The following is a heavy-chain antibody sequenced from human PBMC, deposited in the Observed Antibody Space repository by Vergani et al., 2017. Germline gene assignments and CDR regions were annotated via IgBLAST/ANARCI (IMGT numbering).Heavy chain of an antibody. J-gene: IGHJ6*02. D-gene: IGHD3-9*01. CDR3: AKDRVYYDILTGSDGMDV. CDR2: ISYDGSNK. Sequence: QVQLVESGGGVVQTGRSLRLSCAASGFTFSSYGMHWVRQAPGKGLEWVAVISYDGSNKYYADSVKGRFTISRDNSKNTLYLQMNSLRAEDTAVYYCAKDRVYYDILTGSDGMDVWGQGTTVTVSS. V-gene: IGHV3-30*18. CDR1: GFTFSSYG.